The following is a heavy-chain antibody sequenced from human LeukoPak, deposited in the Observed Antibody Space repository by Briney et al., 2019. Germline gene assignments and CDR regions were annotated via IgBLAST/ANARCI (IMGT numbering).Heavy chain of an antibody. J-gene: IGHJ4*02. V-gene: IGHV3-48*03. D-gene: IGHD6-13*01. CDR1: GFTFRSYE. CDR3: AKKTGAAAGTQDDY. Sequence: GGSLRLSCAASGFTFRSYEMNWVRQAPGKGLEWVSYISSSGSTIYYADSVKGRFTISRDNAKNTLDLQMNSLRAEDTAVYYCAKKTGAAAGTQDDYWGQGTLVTVSS. CDR2: ISSSGSTI.